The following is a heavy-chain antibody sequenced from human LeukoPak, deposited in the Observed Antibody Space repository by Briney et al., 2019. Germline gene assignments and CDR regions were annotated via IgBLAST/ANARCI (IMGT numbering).Heavy chain of an antibody. D-gene: IGHD3-22*01. J-gene: IGHJ4*02. CDR2: MNPNSGNT. Sequence: ASVKVSCKASGYTFTSYDINWVRQATGQGLEWMGWMNPNSGNTGYAQKFQGRVTITRNTSISTAYMELSSLRSEDTAVYYCARGGWVYDSSGYTFDYWGQGTLVTVSS. CDR1: GYTFTSYD. CDR3: ARGGWVYDSSGYTFDY. V-gene: IGHV1-8*03.